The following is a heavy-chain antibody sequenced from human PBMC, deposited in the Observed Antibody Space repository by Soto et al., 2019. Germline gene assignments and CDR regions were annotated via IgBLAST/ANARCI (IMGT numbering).Heavy chain of an antibody. V-gene: IGHV4-4*02. CDR2: IYHSGST. CDR1: GGSISSSNW. D-gene: IGHD2-15*01. J-gene: IGHJ6*02. Sequence: PSGTLPLTCAFSGGSISSSNWWRWVRQPPGKGLEWIGEIYHSGSTNYNPSLKSRVTISVDKSKNQFSLKLSSVTAADTAVYYCARDHNRAVAAIDHYNYDRMDVLGQGTTV. CDR3: ARDHNRAVAAIDHYNYDRMDV.